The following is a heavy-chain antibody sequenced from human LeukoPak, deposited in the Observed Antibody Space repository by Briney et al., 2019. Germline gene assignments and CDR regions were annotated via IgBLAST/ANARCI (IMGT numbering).Heavy chain of an antibody. Sequence: TSETLSLTCAVYGGSFSGYYWSWIRQPPGKGLEWIGEINHSGSTNYNPSLKSRVTISVDTSKNQFSLKLSSVTAADTAVYYCARIRGENPGHCSGGSCYSDYWGQGTLATVSS. J-gene: IGHJ4*02. CDR2: INHSGST. CDR1: GGSFSGYY. CDR3: ARIRGENPGHCSGGSCYSDY. D-gene: IGHD2-15*01. V-gene: IGHV4-34*01.